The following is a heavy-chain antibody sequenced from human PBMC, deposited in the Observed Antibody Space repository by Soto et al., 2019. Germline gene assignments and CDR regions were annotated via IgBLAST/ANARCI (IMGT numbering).Heavy chain of an antibody. V-gene: IGHV3-30*18. CDR2: ISYDGSNK. D-gene: IGHD6-19*01. CDR3: AKDIEAPSALPDWFDP. Sequence: PGGSLRLSCAASGFTFSSYGMHWVRQAPGKGLEWVAVISYDGSNKYYADSVKGRFTISRDNSKNTLYLQMNSLRAEDTAVYYCAKDIEAPSALPDWFDPWGQGTLVTVSS. J-gene: IGHJ5*02. CDR1: GFTFSSYG.